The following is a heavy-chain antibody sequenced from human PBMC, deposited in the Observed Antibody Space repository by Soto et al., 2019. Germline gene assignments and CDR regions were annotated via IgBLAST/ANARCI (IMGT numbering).Heavy chain of an antibody. V-gene: IGHV3-66*01. CDR3: SSDAGYRYGMDV. Sequence: EVQLVESGGGLVQPGGSLRLSCAASGFTVSSDYMSWVRQAPGKGLEWVSVIYSGGSTYYADSVKGRFTISRDNSKTTLYLLMNSLRTDDTAVYHCSSDAGYRYGMDVWGQGTTVTVSS. CDR1: GFTVSSDY. J-gene: IGHJ6*02. CDR2: IYSGGST. D-gene: IGHD5-12*01.